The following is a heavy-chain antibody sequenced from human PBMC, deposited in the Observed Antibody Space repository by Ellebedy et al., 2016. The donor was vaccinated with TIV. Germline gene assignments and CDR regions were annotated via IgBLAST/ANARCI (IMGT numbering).Heavy chain of an antibody. CDR2: FDPEDGET. CDR1: RGTFSSYA. CDR3: ARDLLSGGPDAFDI. V-gene: IGHV1-69*13. Sequence: SVKVSXKASRGTFSSYAISWVRQAPGKGLEWMGGFDPEDGETIYAQKFQGRVTITADESTSTAYMELSSLRSEDTAVYYCARDLLSGGPDAFDIWGQGTMVTVSS. D-gene: IGHD4-23*01. J-gene: IGHJ3*02.